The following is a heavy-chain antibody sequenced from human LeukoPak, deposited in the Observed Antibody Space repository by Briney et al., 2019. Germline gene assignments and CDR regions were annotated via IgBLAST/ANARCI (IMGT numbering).Heavy chain of an antibody. D-gene: IGHD2-2*02. CDR1: GFTFSSYA. J-gene: IGHJ6*03. V-gene: IGHV3-23*01. Sequence: GGSLRLSCAASGFTFSSYAMSWVRQAPGKGLEWVSAISGSGGSTYYADSVKGRFTISRDNSKNTLYLQMNSLRAEDTAVYYCAKAYCSSTSCYNVEDYYCMDVWGKGTTVTVSS. CDR3: AKAYCSSTSCYNVEDYYCMDV. CDR2: ISGSGGST.